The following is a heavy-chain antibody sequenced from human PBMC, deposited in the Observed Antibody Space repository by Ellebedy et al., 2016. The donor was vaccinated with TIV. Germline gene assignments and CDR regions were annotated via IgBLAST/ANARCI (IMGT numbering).Heavy chain of an antibody. Sequence: MPSETLSLTCVVKGASFTGSFWSWIRQSPGKGLEWRGEINPDGTANYNPSLKSRVTMSVDTPEKQFSLRLTSVTAADTAVYYCARARGQYLYGSGSYFTHWGQGEVVTVSS. CDR2: INPDGTA. V-gene: IGHV4-34*01. J-gene: IGHJ4*02. D-gene: IGHD3-10*01. CDR3: ARARGQYLYGSGSYFTH. CDR1: GASFTGSF.